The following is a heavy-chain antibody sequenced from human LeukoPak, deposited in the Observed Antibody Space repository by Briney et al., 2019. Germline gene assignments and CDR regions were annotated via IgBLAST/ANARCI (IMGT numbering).Heavy chain of an antibody. V-gene: IGHV5-51*01. Sequence: GESLKISCKASGYTFTNFWIGWVRQVPGKGLEWMGIIYPGDSDTRYSPSFQGQVTISADKSINTAYLQWNFLKASDTAMYYCAKGFCSRTSCYTDFDYWGQGTLVTVSS. J-gene: IGHJ4*02. CDR2: IYPGDSDT. CDR1: GYTFTNFW. CDR3: AKGFCSRTSCYTDFDY. D-gene: IGHD2-2*01.